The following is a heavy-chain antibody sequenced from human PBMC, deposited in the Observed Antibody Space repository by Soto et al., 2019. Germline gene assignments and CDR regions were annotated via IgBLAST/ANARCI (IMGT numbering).Heavy chain of an antibody. D-gene: IGHD6-13*01. J-gene: IGHJ4*02. CDR3: ARKGQQVNY. Sequence: GGSLRLSCADSGFTFSNYDMNWVRQAPVKGLEWISYISSSSSTTYYADSVKGRFTISRDNAKNSLYLQMNSLSDDDTAVYYCARKGQQVNYWGQGTRVTVSS. CDR1: GFTFSNYD. V-gene: IGHV3-48*02. CDR2: ISSSSSTT.